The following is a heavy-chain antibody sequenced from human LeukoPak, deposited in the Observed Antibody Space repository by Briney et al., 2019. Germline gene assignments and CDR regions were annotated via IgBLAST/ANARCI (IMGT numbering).Heavy chain of an antibody. CDR1: GFTFTTYY. J-gene: IGHJ4*02. V-gene: IGHV3-7*01. D-gene: IGHD1-1*01. CDR3: ARENWSNDY. Sequence: GGSLRLSCAASGFTFTTYYMTWVRQAPGKGLEWLANISQDGRTKYYADSVEGRFAISRDNAINSVFLQMNSVRAEDTAVYCCARENWSNDYWGQGTLVTVSS. CDR2: ISQDGRTK.